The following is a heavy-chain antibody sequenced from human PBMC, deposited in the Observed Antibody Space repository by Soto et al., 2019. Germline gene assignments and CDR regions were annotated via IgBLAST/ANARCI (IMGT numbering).Heavy chain of an antibody. CDR2: IYHSGST. D-gene: IGHD6-19*01. CDR3: ARGHGAVAGTGYYYYGMDV. Sequence: QVQLQESGPGLVKPSGTLSLTCAVSGGSISSSNWWSWVRQPPGKGLEWIGEIYHSGSTNYNPSLKSRVPISVDKSKNQFSLKLSSVTAADTAVYYCARGHGAVAGTGYYYYGMDVWGQGTTVTVSS. J-gene: IGHJ6*02. V-gene: IGHV4-4*02. CDR1: GGSISSSNW.